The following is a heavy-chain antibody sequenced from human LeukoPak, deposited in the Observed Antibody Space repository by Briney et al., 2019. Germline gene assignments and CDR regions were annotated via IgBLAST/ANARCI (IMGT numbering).Heavy chain of an antibody. V-gene: IGHV1-46*01. CDR3: ARDLNPIGGTTTPRFNWFDP. D-gene: IGHD1-1*01. Sequence: ASVKVSCKASGYTFTSYYMHWVRQAPGQGLEWMGIINPSGGSTSYAQKFQGRVTMTRDTSTSTVYMELSSLRSEDTAVYYCARDLNPIGGTTTPRFNWFDPWGQGTLVTVSS. CDR2: INPSGGST. J-gene: IGHJ5*02. CDR1: GYTFTSYY.